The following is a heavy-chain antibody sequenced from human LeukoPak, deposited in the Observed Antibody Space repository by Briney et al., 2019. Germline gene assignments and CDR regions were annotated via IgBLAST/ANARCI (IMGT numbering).Heavy chain of an antibody. Sequence: PSETLSLTCTVSGGSISSYYWSWIRQPPGKGLEWIGYIYYSGSTNYNPSLKSRVTISVDTSKNQFSLKLSSVTAADTAVYYCARSRYDILTGGPYYFDYWGQGTLVTVSS. CDR3: ARSRYDILTGGPYYFDY. V-gene: IGHV4-59*01. J-gene: IGHJ4*02. D-gene: IGHD3-9*01. CDR2: IYYSGST. CDR1: GGSISSYY.